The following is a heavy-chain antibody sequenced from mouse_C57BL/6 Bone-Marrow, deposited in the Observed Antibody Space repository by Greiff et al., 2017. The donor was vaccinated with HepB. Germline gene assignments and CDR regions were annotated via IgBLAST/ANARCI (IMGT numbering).Heavy chain of an antibody. CDR2: INRNNGGT. V-gene: IGHV1-26*01. J-gene: IGHJ3*01. CDR1: GYTFTDYY. Sequence: VQLQQSGPELVKPGASVTITCTVSGYTFTDYYMNWVNQMHGKSLEWFGEINRNNGGTSYNQKFKGKATFTVDKSSNTSYMELRSLTSEDSAVYYCAREGDYDWFAYWGRGTRVTVSA. D-gene: IGHD2-4*01. CDR3: AREGDYDWFAY.